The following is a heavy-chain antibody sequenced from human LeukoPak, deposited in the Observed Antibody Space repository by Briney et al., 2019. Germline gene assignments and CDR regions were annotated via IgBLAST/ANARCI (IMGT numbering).Heavy chain of an antibody. CDR1: GIPLSNYG. D-gene: IGHD3-22*01. J-gene: IGHJ4*02. V-gene: IGHV3-23*01. CDR3: ARRGVVIRVILVGFHKEAYYFDS. Sequence: PGGSLRLSCAVSGIPLSNYGMAWVRQAPGKGLEWVASLSASGGGTSYADSVRGRFSISRDNAKNTLYLQMNSLRAEDTAVYFCARRGVVIRVILVGFHKEAYYFDSWGQGVLVTVSS. CDR2: LSASGGGT.